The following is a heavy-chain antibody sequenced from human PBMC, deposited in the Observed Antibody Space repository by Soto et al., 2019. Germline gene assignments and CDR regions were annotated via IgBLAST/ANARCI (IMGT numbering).Heavy chain of an antibody. D-gene: IGHD2-15*01. V-gene: IGHV1-46*01. CDR1: GYAFSSQY. CDR3: ARDGDWSCGSCSPHYLFSP. CDR2: INPSGGST. Sequence: GASVKVSCPASGYAFSSQYMNWVRQAPGQGLEWMGIINPSGGSTSSAQKFQGRLTLTRDISTSTFYMELSSLRSEDTAVYYCARDGDWSCGSCSPHYLFSPRGQ. J-gene: IGHJ5*02.